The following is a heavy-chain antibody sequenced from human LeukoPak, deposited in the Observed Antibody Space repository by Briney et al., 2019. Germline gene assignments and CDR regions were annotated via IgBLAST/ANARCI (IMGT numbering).Heavy chain of an antibody. CDR1: VGSISSYY. D-gene: IGHD3-22*01. Sequence: SETLSLTCTVSVGSISSYYWSWIRQPAGKGLEWIGHIYTSWSTNYNPSLKSRVTMSVDTSKNQFSLKLSSVTAADTAVYYCARVYYYDSSGYYTKGYFDYWGQGTLVTVSS. CDR3: ARVYYYDSSGYYTKGYFDY. CDR2: IYTSWST. V-gene: IGHV4-4*07. J-gene: IGHJ4*02.